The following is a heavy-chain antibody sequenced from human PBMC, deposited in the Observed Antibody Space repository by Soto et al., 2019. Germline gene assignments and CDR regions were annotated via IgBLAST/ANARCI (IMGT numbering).Heavy chain of an antibody. D-gene: IGHD3-10*01. CDR2: ISPMFGAA. CDR1: GGTFNTYA. J-gene: IGHJ4*02. V-gene: IGHV1-69*01. Sequence: QVQLVQSGAEMKKPGSSVKVSCQSSGGTFNTYAMNWVRQAPGQGPEWMGDISPMFGAANYAPKFQRRVISTAEESTGTSYMQYSSLTSEDTALYFCVREFQVHTHALVYGGQGTLVTVSS. CDR3: VREFQVHTHALVY.